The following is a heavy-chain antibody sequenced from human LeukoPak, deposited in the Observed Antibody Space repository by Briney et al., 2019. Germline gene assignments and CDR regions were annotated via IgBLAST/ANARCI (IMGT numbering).Heavy chain of an antibody. CDR3: ARVVVRVPAAETFDP. CDR1: GGSISSGSYY. J-gene: IGHJ5*02. V-gene: IGHV4-61*02. D-gene: IGHD2-2*01. Sequence: PSETLSLTCTVSGGSISSGSYYWSWIRQPAGKGLEWIGRIYTSGSTNYNPSLKSRVTISVDTSKNQFSLKLSSVTAADTAVYYCARVVVRVPAAETFDPWGQGTLVTVSS. CDR2: IYTSGST.